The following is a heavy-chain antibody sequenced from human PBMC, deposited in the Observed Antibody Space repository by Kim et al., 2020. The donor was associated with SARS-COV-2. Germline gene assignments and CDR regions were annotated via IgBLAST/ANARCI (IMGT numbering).Heavy chain of an antibody. Sequence: ASVKVSCKASGDAFTGHYVHWVRQAPGQGLEYMGWIIPSSGGTNYAQKFQGRLTMTSDTSFSTAYMELSRLTSDDTAVYYCARQQIDYYFNGMDVWGQGTAVTVSS. V-gene: IGHV1-2*02. CDR3: ARQQIDYYFNGMDV. CDR2: IIPSSGGT. J-gene: IGHJ6*02. D-gene: IGHD6-13*01. CDR1: GDAFTGHY.